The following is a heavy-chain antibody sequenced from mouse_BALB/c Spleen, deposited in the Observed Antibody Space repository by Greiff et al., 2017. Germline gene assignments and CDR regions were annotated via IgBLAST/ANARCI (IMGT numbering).Heavy chain of an antibody. Sequence: EVQLVESGGGLVKPGGSLKLSCAASGFTFSDYYMYWVRQTPEKRLEWVATISDGGSYTYYPDSVKGRFTISRDNAKNNLYLQMSSLKSEDTAMYYCARVYGNYWCFDVWGAGTTVTVSS. CDR3: ARVYGNYWCFDV. J-gene: IGHJ1*01. D-gene: IGHD2-10*02. CDR1: GFTFSDYY. CDR2: ISDGGSYT. V-gene: IGHV5-4*02.